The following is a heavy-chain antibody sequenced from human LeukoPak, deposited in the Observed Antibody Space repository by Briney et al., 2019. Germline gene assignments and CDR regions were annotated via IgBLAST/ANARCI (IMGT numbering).Heavy chain of an antibody. J-gene: IGHJ2*01. Sequence: PSETLSLTCTVSGYSINNGYYWGWIRQPPGKGLEWIGSIYHSGSTYYNSSLKSRVTISVDTSKNQFSLKLSSVTAADTAVYYCARWPQGYYDSSGTNRYFDLWGRGTLVTVSS. CDR3: ARWPQGYYDSSGTNRYFDL. CDR2: IYHSGST. V-gene: IGHV4-38-2*02. CDR1: GYSINNGYY. D-gene: IGHD3-22*01.